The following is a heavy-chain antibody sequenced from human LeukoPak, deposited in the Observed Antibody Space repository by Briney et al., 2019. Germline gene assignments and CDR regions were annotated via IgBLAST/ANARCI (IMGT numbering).Heavy chain of an antibody. V-gene: IGHV6-1*01. Sequence: SQTLSLTCAISGDSVSSNSAAWTWIRQSPSRGLEWLGRTYYRSKWYNDYAVSVKSRITINPDTSKNQFSLQLNSVTPEDTAVYYCARRGEYCSSTSCYSGDYWGQGTLVTVSS. CDR3: ARRGEYCSSTSCYSGDY. D-gene: IGHD2-2*01. CDR1: GDSVSSNSAA. CDR2: TYYRSKWYN. J-gene: IGHJ4*02.